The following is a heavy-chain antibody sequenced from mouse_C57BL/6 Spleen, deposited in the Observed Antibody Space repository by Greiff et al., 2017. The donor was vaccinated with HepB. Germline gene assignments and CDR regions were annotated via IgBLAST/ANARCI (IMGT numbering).Heavy chain of an antibody. CDR3: ARGGYDYDWFAY. CDR1: GYTFTDYY. J-gene: IGHJ3*01. V-gene: IGHV1-19*01. Sequence: DVQLVESGPVLVKPGASVKMSCKASGYTFTDYYMNWVKQSHGKSLEWIGVINPYNGGTSYNQKFKGKATLTVDKSSSTAYMELNSLTSEDSAVYYCARGGYDYDWFAYWGQGTLVTVSA. D-gene: IGHD2-4*01. CDR2: INPYNGGT.